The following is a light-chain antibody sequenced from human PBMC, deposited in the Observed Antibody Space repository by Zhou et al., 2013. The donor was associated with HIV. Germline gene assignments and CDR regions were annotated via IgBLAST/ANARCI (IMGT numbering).Light chain of an antibody. CDR2: SAS. CDR1: QGISNY. J-gene: IGKJ1*01. Sequence: DIQMTQSPSSLSASVGDRVTITCRASQGISNYLAWYQQRPGKVPKLLIYSASTLQSGVPSRFSGSGSGTDFTLTITDLQPEDVGTFYCQTIGLDPRTFG. CDR3: QTIGLDPRT. V-gene: IGKV1-27*01.